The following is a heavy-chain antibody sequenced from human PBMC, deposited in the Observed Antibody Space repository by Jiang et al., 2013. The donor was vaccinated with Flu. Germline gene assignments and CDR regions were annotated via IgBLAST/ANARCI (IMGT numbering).Heavy chain of an antibody. CDR1: GFTFTSSA. D-gene: IGHD5-24*01. CDR3: AARDGYNRRAFDI. V-gene: IGHV1-58*02. CDR2: IVVGSGNT. J-gene: IGHJ3*02. Sequence: EVRSLDLSEGRPARLLGFTFTSSAMQWVRQARGQRLEWIGWIVVGSGNTNYAQKFQERVTITRDMSTSTAYMELSSLRSEDTAVYYCAARDGYNRRAFDIWGQGTMVTVSS.